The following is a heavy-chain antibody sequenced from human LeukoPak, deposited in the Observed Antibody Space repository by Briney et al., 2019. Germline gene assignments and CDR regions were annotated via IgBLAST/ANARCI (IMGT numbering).Heavy chain of an antibody. V-gene: IGHV4-59*01. CDR2: IYYSGGT. D-gene: IGHD3-3*01. CDR1: GGSISSNY. CDR3: ARDIQGYYDFWSGSADYYYYMDV. Sequence: KPSETLSLTCTVSGGSISSNYWSWLRQRPGKGLEWIGFIYYSGGTNYNPSLKSRVTISVDTSKIQLSLKLSSVSAADTAVYYWARDIQGYYDFWSGSADYYYYMDVWGKGTTVTVSS. J-gene: IGHJ6*03.